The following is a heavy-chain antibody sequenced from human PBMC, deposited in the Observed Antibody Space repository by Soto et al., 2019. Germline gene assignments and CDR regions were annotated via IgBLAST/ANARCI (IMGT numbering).Heavy chain of an antibody. J-gene: IGHJ6*02. V-gene: IGHV3-48*02. D-gene: IGHD4-17*01. CDR2: ISSSSSTI. CDR1: GFTFSSYS. CDR3: ASLPLTPTDYGDYVPHYYSYYGMDV. Sequence: EVQLVESGGGLVQPGGSLRLSCAASGFTFSSYSMNWVHQAPGKGLEWVSYISSSSSTIYYADSVKGRFTISRDNAKNSLYLQMNSLRDEDTAVYYCASLPLTPTDYGDYVPHYYSYYGMDVWGQGTTVTVSS.